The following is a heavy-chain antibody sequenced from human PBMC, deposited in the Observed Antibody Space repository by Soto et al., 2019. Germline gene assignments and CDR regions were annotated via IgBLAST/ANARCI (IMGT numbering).Heavy chain of an antibody. Sequence: QVQLDESGGGVVQPGRSLRLSCAASGFTFTRYGIHWVRQDPGKGLEWVAVISHDGSNKYYADSVKGRFTISRDNSKNTLYLQMNSLRAEDTAVYYCAKDWVRVSGADQVGYGMDVWGRGTRVIVSS. CDR2: ISHDGSNK. V-gene: IGHV3-30*18. D-gene: IGHD2-21*02. CDR3: AKDWVRVSGADQVGYGMDV. J-gene: IGHJ6*02. CDR1: GFTFTRYG.